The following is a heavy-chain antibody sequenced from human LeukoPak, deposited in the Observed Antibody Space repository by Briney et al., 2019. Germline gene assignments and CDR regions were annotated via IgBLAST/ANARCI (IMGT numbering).Heavy chain of an antibody. Sequence: PSETLSLTCTVSGGSISSSSYYWGWLRQPPGTGLEWIGSIYYSGSTYYNPSLKSRVTISVDTSKNQFSLKLSSVTAADTAVYYCASGSYPAFDYWGQGTLVTVSS. D-gene: IGHD1-26*01. J-gene: IGHJ4*02. CDR2: IYYSGST. CDR3: ASGSYPAFDY. CDR1: GGSISSSSYY. V-gene: IGHV4-39*01.